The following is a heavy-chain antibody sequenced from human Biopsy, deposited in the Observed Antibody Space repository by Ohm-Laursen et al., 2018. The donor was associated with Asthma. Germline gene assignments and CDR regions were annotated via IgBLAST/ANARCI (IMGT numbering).Heavy chain of an antibody. D-gene: IGHD3-22*01. CDR2: IHHSGTS. J-gene: IGHJ4*02. CDR1: GDSITSGGCC. V-gene: IGHV4-31*03. CDR3: ARIPRRSGSYFVDY. Sequence: TLSLTCTVSGDSITSGGCCWNWIRQHPGKGLEWIGYIHHSGTSYFNPSLKSRVSFSRDTSKDQFSLRLSSVTAAGTAMYYCARIPRRSGSYFVDYWGQGTLVTVSS.